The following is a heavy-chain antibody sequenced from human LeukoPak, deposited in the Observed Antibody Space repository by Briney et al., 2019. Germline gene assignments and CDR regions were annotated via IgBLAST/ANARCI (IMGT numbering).Heavy chain of an antibody. CDR2: IYPGDSNT. J-gene: IGHJ4*02. D-gene: IGHD1-26*01. V-gene: IGHV5-51*01. CDR1: GYSFTSYW. Sequence: GESLKISCKGSGYSFTSYWIAWVRQMPGKGLEWMGVIYPGDSNTKYSPSFQGQVTISADKSTSTAYLQWSSLKASDTAMYYCARRLGATQPYFDSWGQGALVTVSS. CDR3: ARRLGATQPYFDS.